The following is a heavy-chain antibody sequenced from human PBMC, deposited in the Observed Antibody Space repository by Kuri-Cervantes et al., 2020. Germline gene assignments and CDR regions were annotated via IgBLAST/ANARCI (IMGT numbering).Heavy chain of an antibody. CDR3: AGSHYGSGSYYSSPVSNWFDP. J-gene: IGHJ5*02. CDR1: GFTFSDYY. V-gene: IGHV3-11*01. Sequence: LSLTCAASGFTFSDYYMSWIRQAPGKGLEWVSYISSSGSTIYYADSVKGRFTISRDNAKNSLYLQMNSLRAEDTAVYYCAGSHYGSGSYYSSPVSNWFDPWGQGTLVTVSS. D-gene: IGHD3-10*01. CDR2: ISSSGSTI.